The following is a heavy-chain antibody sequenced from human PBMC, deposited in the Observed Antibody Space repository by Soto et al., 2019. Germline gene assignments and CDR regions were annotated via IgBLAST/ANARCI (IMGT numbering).Heavy chain of an antibody. CDR3: TRDGRGLGRLSLFEY. CDR1: GYTFTSYD. D-gene: IGHD2-21*02. J-gene: IGHJ4*02. V-gene: IGHV3-53*01. CDR2: IYSGETT. Sequence: SCKASGYTFTSYDINWVRQTPGKGLEWVASIYSGETTYADSVRGRFTISSDKSKNTLYFQLSSLRIEDTAVYYCTRDGRGLGRLSLFEYWGQGVLVTVSS.